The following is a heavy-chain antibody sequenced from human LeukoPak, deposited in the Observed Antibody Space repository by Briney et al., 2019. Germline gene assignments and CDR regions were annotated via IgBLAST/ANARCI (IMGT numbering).Heavy chain of an antibody. CDR2: INHSGST. V-gene: IGHV4-34*01. CDR1: GGSFSGYY. J-gene: IGHJ4*02. Sequence: KPSETLSLTCAVYGGSFSGYYWSWIRQPPGKGLEWIGEINHSGSTNYNPSLKGRVTISVDTSKNQFSLKLSSVTAADTAVYYCARGHGTHWGQGTLVTVSS. D-gene: IGHD1-26*01. CDR3: ARGHGTH.